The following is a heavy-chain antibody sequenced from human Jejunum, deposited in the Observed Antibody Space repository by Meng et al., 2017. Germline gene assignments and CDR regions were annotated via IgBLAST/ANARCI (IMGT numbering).Heavy chain of an antibody. Sequence: QEQLQDPGPGLVKPSGTLSPPCTVSGGSISNDYWSWLRQPPGKGPEWLAYIYYTGKTNYNPSLKSRLTISIDTSKNQFSLKLNSVTAADTAVYYCARGAGWYPSWGQGTLVTVSS. CDR3: ARGAGWYPS. V-gene: IGHV4-59*01. CDR1: GGSISNDY. J-gene: IGHJ5*02. D-gene: IGHD6-19*01. CDR2: IYYTGKT.